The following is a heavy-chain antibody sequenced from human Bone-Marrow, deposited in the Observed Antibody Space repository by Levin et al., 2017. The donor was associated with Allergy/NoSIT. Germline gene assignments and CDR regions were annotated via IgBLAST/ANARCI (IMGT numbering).Heavy chain of an antibody. CDR2: IYYSGST. J-gene: IGHJ4*02. CDR3: AREVFLSGYEDYFDN. D-gene: IGHD3-3*01. CDR1: GGSISSYY. Sequence: SETLSLTCTVSGGSISSYYWSWIRQPPGKGLEWIGYIYYSGSTNYNPSLKSRGTISVDTSKNQFSLKLSSVTDADTAVYYCAREVFLSGYEDYFDNWGQGILVTVSS. V-gene: IGHV4-59*01.